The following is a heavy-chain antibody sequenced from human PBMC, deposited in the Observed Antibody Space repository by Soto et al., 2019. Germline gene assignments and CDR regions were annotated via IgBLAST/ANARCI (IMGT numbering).Heavy chain of an antibody. CDR2: IGHRSGAT. J-gene: IGHJ4*02. V-gene: IGHV3-48*02. Sequence: EVQLVESGGGLEQPGGSLRLSCAASGFSFSSSSMNWVRQAPGKGLEWISYIGHRSGATYYADSVRGRFSISRDNAKSSVYFQMNSLKDEDTAVYYCAKDKGERSFDYWGQGTLVTVSS. CDR1: GFSFSSSS. CDR3: AKDKGERSFDY. D-gene: IGHD3-16*01.